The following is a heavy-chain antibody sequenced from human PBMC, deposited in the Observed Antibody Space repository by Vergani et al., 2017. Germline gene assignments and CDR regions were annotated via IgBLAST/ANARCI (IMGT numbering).Heavy chain of an antibody. V-gene: IGHV4-39*01. J-gene: IGHJ3*02. CDR1: GGSISSSSYY. D-gene: IGHD3-22*01. CDR3: ANDRRLYYYDSSGYYNDAFDI. CDR2: IYYSGST. Sequence: QLQLQESGPGLVKPSETLSLTCTVSGGSISSSSYYWGWIRQPPGKGLEWIGCIYYSGSTYYHPALKSRVTISVDTSMNQFSLKLSSVTAADTAVYYCANDRRLYYYDSSGYYNDAFDIWGQGTMVTVSS.